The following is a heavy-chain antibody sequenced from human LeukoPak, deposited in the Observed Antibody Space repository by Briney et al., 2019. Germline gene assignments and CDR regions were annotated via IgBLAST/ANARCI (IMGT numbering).Heavy chain of an antibody. CDR1: GFTFSSYG. V-gene: IGHV3-30*18. CDR2: ISYDGSNK. CDR3: AKVDDYDSSGYYYAEDAFDI. Sequence: PGRSLRLSCAASGFTFSSYGMHWVRQAPGKGLEWVAVISYDGSNKYYADSVKGRFTISRDNSKNTLYLQMNSLRAEDTAVYYCAKVDDYDSSGYYYAEDAFDIWGRGTMVTVSS. J-gene: IGHJ3*02. D-gene: IGHD3-22*01.